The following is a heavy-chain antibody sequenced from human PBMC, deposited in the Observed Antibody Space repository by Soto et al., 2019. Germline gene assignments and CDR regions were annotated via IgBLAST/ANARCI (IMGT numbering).Heavy chain of an antibody. Sequence: EVQLVESGGDLVKPGGSLRLSCAGSGFTFSNAWMNWVRQAPGKGLEWVGRIKSKTDGETRDYAAPVKGRFTISRDDPKNTVYLHVNSLKTEDTAVYYCTAGTYFYDLRVFDYWGQGTLVTVSS. CDR1: GFTFSNAW. V-gene: IGHV3-15*07. J-gene: IGHJ4*02. CDR2: IKSKTDGETR. CDR3: TAGTYFYDLRVFDY. D-gene: IGHD3-22*01.